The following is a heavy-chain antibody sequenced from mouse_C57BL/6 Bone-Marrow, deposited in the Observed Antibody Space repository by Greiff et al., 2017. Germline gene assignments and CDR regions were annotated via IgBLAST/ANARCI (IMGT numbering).Heavy chain of an antibody. CDR1: GFTFSSYG. J-gene: IGHJ2*01. CDR3: ARQRGCCGYVGGYYFDY. V-gene: IGHV5-6*01. D-gene: IGHD2-2*01. CDR2: ISSGGSYT. Sequence: EVHLVESGGDLVKPGGSLKLSCAASGFTFSSYGMSWVRQTPDKRLEWVATISSGGSYTYYPDSEKGRVTISRTSAKNTLYLQMSSLKSEDTAMYYCARQRGCCGYVGGYYFDYWGQGTTLTVSS.